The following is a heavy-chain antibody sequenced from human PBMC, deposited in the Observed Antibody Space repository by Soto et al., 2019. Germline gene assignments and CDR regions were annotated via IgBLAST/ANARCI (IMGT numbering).Heavy chain of an antibody. Sequence: GGSLRLSCAASGFTFSSYGMHWVRQAPGKGLEWVAVISYDGSNKYYADSVKGRFTISRDNSKNTLYLQMNSLRAEDTAVYYCAKDLSYGGNSRYYYYGMDVWGQGTTVT. V-gene: IGHV3-30*18. J-gene: IGHJ6*02. CDR2: ISYDGSNK. CDR3: AKDLSYGGNSRYYYYGMDV. D-gene: IGHD4-17*01. CDR1: GFTFSSYG.